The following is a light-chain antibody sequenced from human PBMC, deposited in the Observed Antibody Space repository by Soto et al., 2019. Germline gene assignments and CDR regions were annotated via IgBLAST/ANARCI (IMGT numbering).Light chain of an antibody. CDR2: EVS. Sequence: QSVLTQPASVSGSPGQSIAISCTGTSSDVGGYNYVSWYQQHPGKAPKLMIYEVSNRPSGVSHRFSGSKSGNTASLTISGLQAEDEADYYCSSYTISSTLDFGTGTKVTVL. CDR1: SSDVGGYNY. V-gene: IGLV2-14*01. J-gene: IGLJ1*01. CDR3: SSYTISSTLD.